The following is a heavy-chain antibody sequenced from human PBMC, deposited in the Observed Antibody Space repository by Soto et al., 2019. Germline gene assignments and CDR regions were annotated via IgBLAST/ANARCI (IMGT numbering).Heavy chain of an antibody. CDR2: ISYSGST. Sequence: QVQLQESGPGLVKPSQTLSLTCTVSGDSMTTVGYYWTWIHQHPGQGLEWIGFISYSGSTYYSSSLKGRVAISADTSKNQFSLKLNSVTAADTAVYYCTRGDYWGQGTLVTVSS. V-gene: IGHV4-31*03. CDR3: TRGDY. CDR1: GDSMTTVGYY. J-gene: IGHJ4*02.